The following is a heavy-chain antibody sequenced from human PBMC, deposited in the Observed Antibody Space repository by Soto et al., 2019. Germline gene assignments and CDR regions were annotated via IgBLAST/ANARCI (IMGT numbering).Heavy chain of an antibody. CDR1: GFTFSSYW. CDR3: ARLGIQLWLPYYYYGMDV. V-gene: IGHV3-7*01. J-gene: IGHJ6*02. CDR2: IKQDGSEK. Sequence: PGGSLRLSCAASGFTFSSYWMSWVRQAPGKGLEWVANIKQDGSEKYYVDSVKGRFTISRDNAKNSLYLQMNSLRAEDTAVYCCARLGIQLWLPYYYYGMDVWGQGTTVTVSS. D-gene: IGHD5-18*01.